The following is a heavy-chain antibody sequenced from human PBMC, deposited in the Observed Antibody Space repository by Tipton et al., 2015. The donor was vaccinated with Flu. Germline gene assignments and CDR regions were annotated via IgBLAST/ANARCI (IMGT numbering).Heavy chain of an antibody. J-gene: IGHJ4*02. CDR3: ARDYNWGEGY. CDR1: GFSFNIYT. Sequence: SLRLSCAASGFSFNIYTMMWVRLVPGKGLEWVASIDPTSSHIHYGDSVRSRFTISRDSAKYSVFLHMDNLGDDDTAVYFCARDYNWGEGYWGQGTLVAVSS. D-gene: IGHD7-27*01. V-gene: IGHV3-21*01. CDR2: IDPTSSHI.